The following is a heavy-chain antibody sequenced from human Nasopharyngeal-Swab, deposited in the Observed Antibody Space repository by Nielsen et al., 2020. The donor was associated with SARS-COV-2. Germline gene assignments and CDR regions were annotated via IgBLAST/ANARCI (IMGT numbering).Heavy chain of an antibody. V-gene: IGHV1-46*01. J-gene: IGHJ4*02. CDR2: INPSGGST. D-gene: IGHD4-11*01. Sequence: WVRQAPGQGLEWMGIINPSGGSTSYAQKFQDRVTMTRDTSTSTVYMDLSSLRSEDTAVYYCARGAPNTVSALDYWGQGTPVTVSS. CDR3: ARGAPNTVSALDY.